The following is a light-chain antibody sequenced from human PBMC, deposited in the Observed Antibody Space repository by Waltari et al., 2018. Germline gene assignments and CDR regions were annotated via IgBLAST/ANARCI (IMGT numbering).Light chain of an antibody. Sequence: SSELTQDPAVSVALGQTVRITCQGDSLRRYCASWYQQRPGQAPILVLYGQNNRPSGIPDRFSGSISGNTASLTITGAQAEDEADYYCHSRDTSSTRVFGGGTRLTV. J-gene: IGLJ2*01. V-gene: IGLV3-19*01. CDR2: GQN. CDR3: HSRDTSSTRV. CDR1: SLRRYC.